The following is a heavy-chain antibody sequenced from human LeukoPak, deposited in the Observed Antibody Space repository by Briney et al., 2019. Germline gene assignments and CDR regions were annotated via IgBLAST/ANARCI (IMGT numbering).Heavy chain of an antibody. D-gene: IGHD5-18*01. J-gene: IGHJ3*02. V-gene: IGHV1-69*04. Sequence: VASVKASCKASGGTFSSYTISWVRQAPGQGLEWMGRIIPILGIANYAQKFQGRVTITADKSTSTAYMELSSLRSEDTAVYYCARDYFRPNTAMDRWDAFDIWGQGTMVTVSS. CDR3: ARDYFRPNTAMDRWDAFDI. CDR1: GGTFSSYT. CDR2: IIPILGIA.